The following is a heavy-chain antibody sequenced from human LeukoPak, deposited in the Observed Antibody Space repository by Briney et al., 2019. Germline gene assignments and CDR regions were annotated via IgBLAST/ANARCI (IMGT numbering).Heavy chain of an antibody. V-gene: IGHV1-18*01. D-gene: IGHD3-9*01. CDR1: GYTFTRYG. Sequence: ASVKVSCKASGYTFTRYGISWVRQAPGQGLEWMGWISAYNGNTNYAQKLQGRVTMTTDTSASTAYMELRSLRSDDTAVYYCARDVYDIFANDYWGQGTLVTVSS. CDR3: ARDVYDIFANDY. CDR2: ISAYNGNT. J-gene: IGHJ4*02.